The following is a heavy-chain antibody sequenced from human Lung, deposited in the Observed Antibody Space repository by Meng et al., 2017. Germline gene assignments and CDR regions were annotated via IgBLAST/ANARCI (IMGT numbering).Heavy chain of an antibody. CDR2: VYSSGSA. J-gene: IGHJ4*02. D-gene: IGHD5/OR15-5a*01. Sequence: QVQLQDAGPVLVKPSEPLSLPCDVSGGSISGYFWTWIRQPAGKGLDWIGRVYSSGSANYNPSLKSRVTMSVDRSKNQFSLQLTSVTAADTAVYYCARGVGSLDFWGQGALVTVSS. V-gene: IGHV4-4*07. CDR3: ARGVGSLDF. CDR1: GGSISGYF.